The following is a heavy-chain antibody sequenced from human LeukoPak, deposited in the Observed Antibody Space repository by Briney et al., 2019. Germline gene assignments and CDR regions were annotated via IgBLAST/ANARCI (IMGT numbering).Heavy chain of an antibody. D-gene: IGHD6-19*01. V-gene: IGHV3-21*01. CDR1: GFTFSSYS. CDR2: ISSSSSYI. Sequence: GGSLRLSCAASGFTFSSYSMNWVRQAPGKGLECVSSISSSSSYIYYADSVKGRFTISRASAKNSLYLQMNSLRAEDTAVYYCARGNGGARGSSGWYDYWGQGTLVTVSS. CDR3: ARGNGGARGSSGWYDY. J-gene: IGHJ4*02.